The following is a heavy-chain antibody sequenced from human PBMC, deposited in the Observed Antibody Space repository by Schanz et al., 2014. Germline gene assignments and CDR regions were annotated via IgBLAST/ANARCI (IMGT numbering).Heavy chain of an antibody. CDR2: ISSSGSST. CDR1: GFTFSSCA. Sequence: EVQLVESGGGLVQPGGSLRLSCAASGFTFSSCAMSWVLQAPGKGLEWVSAISSSGSSTFYADSVKGRFTISRDNSKNTLYLQMNSLRAEDTAVYYCAKDDVWASGSYYDYWGQGTLVTVSS. V-gene: IGHV3-23*04. D-gene: IGHD3-10*01. J-gene: IGHJ4*02. CDR3: AKDDVWASGSYYDY.